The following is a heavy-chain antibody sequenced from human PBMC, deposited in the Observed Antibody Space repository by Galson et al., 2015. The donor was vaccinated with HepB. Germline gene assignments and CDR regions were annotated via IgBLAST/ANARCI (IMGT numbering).Heavy chain of an antibody. J-gene: IGHJ4*02. CDR2: IYYSGGT. Sequence: ETLSLTCTVSGASISSYFWSWIRQPPGKGLQWIGYIYYSGGTKYNPSLKRRVTISSDTSKNQFSLRLNSVTAADTAVYYCARQRGTLMPFDYWGQGTLVAVSS. CDR1: GASISSYF. CDR3: ARQRGTLMPFDY. V-gene: IGHV4-59*08. D-gene: IGHD1-1*01.